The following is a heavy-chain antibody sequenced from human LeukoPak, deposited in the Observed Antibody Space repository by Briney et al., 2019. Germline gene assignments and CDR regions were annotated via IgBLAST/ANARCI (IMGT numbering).Heavy chain of an antibody. CDR3: AKGIVGAAGVFDI. V-gene: IGHV3-23*01. CDR1: GFTFSSYA. D-gene: IGHD1-26*01. J-gene: IGHJ3*02. CDR2: ISGSGGST. Sequence: GASLRLCCAASGFTFSSYAMSWVRQAAGEGLEWVSGISGSGGSTYYADSVKGRFTISRDNSKNTLYLQMNSLRAEDTAVYYCAKGIVGAAGVFDIWGQGTMVIVSS.